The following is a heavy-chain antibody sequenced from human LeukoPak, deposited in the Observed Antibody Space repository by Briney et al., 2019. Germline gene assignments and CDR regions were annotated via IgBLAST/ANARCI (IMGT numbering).Heavy chain of an antibody. J-gene: IGHJ4*02. CDR3: AREYYDYVWGSYRLFDY. CDR2: IIPIFGTA. V-gene: IGHV1-69*13. D-gene: IGHD3-16*02. CDR1: GGTISSYA. Sequence: ASVKVSCKASGGTISSYAISWVRQELGRRREWRGGIIPIFGTANYAQKFQGRVTITADESTSTAYMELSSLRSEDTAAYYCAREYYDYVWGSYRLFDYWGQGTLVTVSS.